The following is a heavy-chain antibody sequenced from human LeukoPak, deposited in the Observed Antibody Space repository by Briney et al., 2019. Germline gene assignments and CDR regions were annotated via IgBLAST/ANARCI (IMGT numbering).Heavy chain of an antibody. CDR2: IYPGDSDT. CDR1: GYSFTSYW. CDR3: ARNKLSGIAAAPLDP. V-gene: IGHV5-51*01. D-gene: IGHD6-13*01. Sequence: GESLKISCKGSGYSFTSYWIGWVRQMPAKGLEWMGIIYPGDSDTRYSPSFQGQVSISADKSISTAYLQWSSLKASDTAMYYCARNKLSGIAAAPLDPWGQGTLVTVSS. J-gene: IGHJ5*02.